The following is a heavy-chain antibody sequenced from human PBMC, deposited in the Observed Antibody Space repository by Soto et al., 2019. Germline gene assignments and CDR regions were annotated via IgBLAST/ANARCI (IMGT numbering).Heavy chain of an antibody. CDR3: ARDRAIKKQQLVTGFDP. Sequence: GGSLRLSCAASGFTFSSYAMHWVRQAPGKGLEWVAGISYDGSNKYYADSVKGRFTISRDNSKNTLYLQMNSLRAEDTAVYYCARDRAIKKQQLVTGFDPWGQGTLVTVSS. CDR1: GFTFSSYA. V-gene: IGHV3-30-3*01. D-gene: IGHD6-13*01. J-gene: IGHJ5*02. CDR2: ISYDGSNK.